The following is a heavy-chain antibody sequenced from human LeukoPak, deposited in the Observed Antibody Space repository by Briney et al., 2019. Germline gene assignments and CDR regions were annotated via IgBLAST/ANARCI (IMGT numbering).Heavy chain of an antibody. CDR1: GFTFSNAW. Sequence: GGSLRLSCAASGFTFSNAWMNWVRQAPGRGLEWVSYISSSGSTIYYADSVKGRFTISRDNAKNSLYLQMNSLRAEDTAVYYCARMGGYCSSTSCYEYYYYMDVWGKGTTVTISS. V-gene: IGHV3-48*04. CDR3: ARMGGYCSSTSCYEYYYYMDV. CDR2: ISSSGSTI. D-gene: IGHD2-2*01. J-gene: IGHJ6*03.